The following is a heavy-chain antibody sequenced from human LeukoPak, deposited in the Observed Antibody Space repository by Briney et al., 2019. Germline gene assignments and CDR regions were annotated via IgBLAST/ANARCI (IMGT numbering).Heavy chain of an antibody. Sequence: SETLSLTCAVYGGSFSGYYWSWIRQPPGKGLEWIGEINHSGSTNYNPSLKSRVTISVDTSKNQFSLKLSSVTAADTAVYYCARLRCSSTSCRDYWGQGTLVTVSS. J-gene: IGHJ4*02. D-gene: IGHD2-2*01. CDR1: GGSFSGYY. CDR2: INHSGST. CDR3: ARLRCSSTSCRDY. V-gene: IGHV4-34*01.